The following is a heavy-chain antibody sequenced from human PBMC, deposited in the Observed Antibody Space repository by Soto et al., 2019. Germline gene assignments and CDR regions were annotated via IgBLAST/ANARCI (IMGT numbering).Heavy chain of an antibody. Sequence: ASETLSLTCAVSGGSISSGGYSLSWIRQPPGKGLEWIGYIYHSGSTYYNPSLKSRVTISVDRSKNQFSLKLSSVTAADTAVYYCARAHYGDYGYGMDVWGQGTTVTVS. J-gene: IGHJ6*02. CDR2: IYHSGST. CDR1: GGSISSGGYS. CDR3: ARAHYGDYGYGMDV. D-gene: IGHD4-17*01. V-gene: IGHV4-30-2*01.